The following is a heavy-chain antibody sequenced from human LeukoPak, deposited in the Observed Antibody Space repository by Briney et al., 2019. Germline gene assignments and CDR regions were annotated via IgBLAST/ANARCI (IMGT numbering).Heavy chain of an antibody. V-gene: IGHV4-30-4*08. CDR3: ARGCSSTSCYGYV. Sequence: SETLSLTCTVSGGSISSGDYYWSWIRQPPGKGLEWIGYIYYSGSTYYNPSLKSRVTISVDTSKNQFSLKLSSVTPADTAVYYRARGCSSTSCYGYVWGKGTTVTVSS. CDR2: IYYSGST. D-gene: IGHD2-2*01. CDR1: GGSISSGDYY. J-gene: IGHJ6*04.